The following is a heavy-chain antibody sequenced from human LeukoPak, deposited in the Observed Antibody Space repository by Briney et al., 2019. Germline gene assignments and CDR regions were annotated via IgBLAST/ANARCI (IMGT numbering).Heavy chain of an antibody. CDR1: GGTFSSYA. V-gene: IGHV1-69*06. J-gene: IGHJ4*02. Sequence: SVKVSCKASGGTFSSYAISWVRQAPGQGLEWMGGIIPIFGTANYAQKFQGRVTITADKSTSTAYMELSSPKSEDTAVYYCAREYDFWSGYFGYWGQGTLVTVSS. CDR2: IIPIFGTA. CDR3: AREYDFWSGYFGY. D-gene: IGHD3-3*01.